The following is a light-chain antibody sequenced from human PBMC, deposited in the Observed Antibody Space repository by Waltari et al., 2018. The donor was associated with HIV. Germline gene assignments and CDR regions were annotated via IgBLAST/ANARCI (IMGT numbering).Light chain of an antibody. CDR2: GNT. V-gene: IGLV2-14*03. Sequence: QSALTQPASVSGSPGQSLTISCTGTSYDLGLYNFVSWYQKHPDKAPQLIIYGNTNRPSGVSYRFSGSKSRNTASLTISGLQAEDEADYYCSSFATSDTLLFGGGTKLTVL. J-gene: IGLJ2*01. CDR3: SSFATSDTLL. CDR1: SYDLGLYNF.